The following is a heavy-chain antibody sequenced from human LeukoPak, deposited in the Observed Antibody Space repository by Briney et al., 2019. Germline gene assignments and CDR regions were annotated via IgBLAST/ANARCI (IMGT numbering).Heavy chain of an antibody. D-gene: IGHD1-26*01. CDR3: ARERGELHRELDS. V-gene: IGHV1-46*01. CDR2: INPCGGSA. CDR1: GYTFTTHF. Sequence: APVKASCKASGYTFTTHFIHWVRQAPGQGLQGMGMINPCGGSAIYAQKFQGRVTMTSDTSTSTVYMELRSLRSEDTALYFCARERGELHRELDSWGQGTLVTVSS. J-gene: IGHJ4*02.